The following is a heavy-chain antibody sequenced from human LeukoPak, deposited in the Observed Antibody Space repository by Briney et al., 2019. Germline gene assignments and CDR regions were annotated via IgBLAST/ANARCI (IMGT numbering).Heavy chain of an antibody. J-gene: IGHJ4*01. CDR2: ISGSGGRT. V-gene: IGHV3-23*01. D-gene: IGHD1-1*01. Sequence: GGSLRLSCAASGFTFGSCAMTWVRQAPGKGLEWVSGISGSGGRTYYADSVKGRFTISRDDSKNTLYLQMNSLRAEDTAVYYCAKTTGRYDFDDWGHGTLVTVSS. CDR1: GFTFGSCA. CDR3: AKTTGRYDFDD.